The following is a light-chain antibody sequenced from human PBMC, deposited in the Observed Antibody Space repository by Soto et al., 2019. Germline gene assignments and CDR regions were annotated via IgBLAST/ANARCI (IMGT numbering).Light chain of an antibody. CDR2: AVR. CDR3: FSYTANDNWV. J-gene: IGLJ3*02. CDR1: SSDVGTFNL. V-gene: IGLV2-14*02. Sequence: QSALTQPASVSGSPGQSITISCTGTSSDVGTFNLVSWYQQLPGKAPQLIISAVRQRPSGVPDRFSGSKSGNTASLTISGLQTDDEADYFCFSYTANDNWVFGGGTKLTVL.